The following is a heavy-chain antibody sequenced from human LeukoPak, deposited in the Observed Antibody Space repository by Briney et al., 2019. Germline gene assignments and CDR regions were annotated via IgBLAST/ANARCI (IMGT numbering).Heavy chain of an antibody. CDR1: GYTFSSYG. CDR2: INPGNGNT. Sequence: ASVKVSCKASGYTFSSYGISWVRQAPGQGLEWMGWINPGNGNTKSSQKFQGRVTITTDTSASTAYMELSSLRSEDTAVYYCARGGYGDSDWYFGLWGRGTLVTVSS. J-gene: IGHJ2*01. D-gene: IGHD4-17*01. V-gene: IGHV1-18*01. CDR3: ARGGYGDSDWYFGL.